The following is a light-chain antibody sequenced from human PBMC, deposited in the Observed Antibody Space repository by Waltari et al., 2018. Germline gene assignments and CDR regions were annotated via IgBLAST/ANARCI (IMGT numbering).Light chain of an antibody. Sequence: QSALTQPRSVSGSPGQSVTISCTGTSSDVGGYNYVSWYQHHPGKAPKLIIYDVTKRPSGVPDRFSAPKSDKTASLTSSGRQAEDEADYYCCSYARSITFWVFGGGTKLTDL. CDR2: DVT. J-gene: IGLJ3*02. CDR3: CSYARSITFWV. V-gene: IGLV2-11*01. CDR1: SSDVGGYNY.